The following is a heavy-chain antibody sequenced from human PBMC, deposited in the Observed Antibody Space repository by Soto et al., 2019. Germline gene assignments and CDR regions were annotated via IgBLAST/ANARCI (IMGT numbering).Heavy chain of an antibody. CDR3: ARFYGDNDYFDH. D-gene: IGHD4-17*01. V-gene: IGHV4-30-4*08. Sequence: PSETLSLTCTVSGGSISSGGYYWSWIRQPPGSGLEWIGYIYNSGSTYYNPSLKSRLTMSVDSSKNQFSLELTSVTAADTAVYYCARFYGDNDYFDHWGLGSLVTVSS. CDR1: GGSISSGGYY. J-gene: IGHJ4*02. CDR2: IYNSGST.